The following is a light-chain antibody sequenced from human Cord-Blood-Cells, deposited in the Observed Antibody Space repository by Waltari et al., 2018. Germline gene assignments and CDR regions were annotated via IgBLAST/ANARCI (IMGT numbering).Light chain of an antibody. Sequence: DIQMTQSPSSLSASVGDRVTITCRASQSISSYLNWYQQKPGKAPKLLIYAASSLQSGVPSRFSGSGSGTDFTLTISSLQPEDFATYYCQQSYSTRWT. J-gene: IGKJ1*01. CDR2: AAS. CDR1: QSISSY. V-gene: IGKV1-39*01. CDR3: QQSYSTRWT.